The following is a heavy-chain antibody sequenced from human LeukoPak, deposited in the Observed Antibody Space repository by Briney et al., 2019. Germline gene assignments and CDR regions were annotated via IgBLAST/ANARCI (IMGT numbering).Heavy chain of an antibody. D-gene: IGHD1-26*01. CDR2: FDPEDGET. V-gene: IGHV1-24*01. CDR1: GYTLTELS. CDR3: ATAGPWDIY. J-gene: IGHJ4*02. Sequence: AAPVKVSCKVSGYTLTELSMHWVRQAPGKGLEWMGGFDPEDGETIYPQKFQGRVTMTEDTSTDTAYMELRSLRSEDTAVYYCATAGPWDIYWGQGTLVTVSS.